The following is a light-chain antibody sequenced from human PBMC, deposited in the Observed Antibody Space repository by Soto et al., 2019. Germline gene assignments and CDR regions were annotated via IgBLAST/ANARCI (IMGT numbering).Light chain of an antibody. J-gene: IGKJ5*01. CDR2: DAS. CDR1: QAISNY. V-gene: IGKV1-27*01. CDR3: QHYNGAPHT. Sequence: DIHMTQSPSSLSASVGYRVTSTCRGSQAISNYLARYQQKPGKIPQLLIYDASTLQSGVPSRFSGRRSGTDFTLTISSLQPEDVATYYCQHYNGAPHTFGQGTRLEIK.